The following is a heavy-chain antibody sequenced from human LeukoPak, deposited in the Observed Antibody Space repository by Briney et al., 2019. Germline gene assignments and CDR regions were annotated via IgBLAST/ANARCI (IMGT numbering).Heavy chain of an antibody. D-gene: IGHD3-9*01. V-gene: IGHV1-8*01. Sequence: ASVKVSCKASGYTFTSYDINWVRQATGQGLEWMGWMNPNSGNTGYAQKFQGRVTMTRNTSISTAYMELSSPRSEDTAVYYCATPILTGYYKDYWGQGTLVTVSS. CDR1: GYTFTSYD. J-gene: IGHJ4*02. CDR2: MNPNSGNT. CDR3: ATPILTGYYKDY.